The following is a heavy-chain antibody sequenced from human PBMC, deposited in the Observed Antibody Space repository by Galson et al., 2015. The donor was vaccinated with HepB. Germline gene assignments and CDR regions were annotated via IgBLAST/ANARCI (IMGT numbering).Heavy chain of an antibody. Sequence: SLRLSCAASEFSFNAYAMHWVRQAPGKGLEWVAMMSSDGRNTSYADSVAGRFTVSRDNSRNTLYLQMDSLRREDTAVFFCARGGTYFASGSYFPFDPWGQGTRVTVSS. CDR1: EFSFNAYA. J-gene: IGHJ5*02. CDR3: ARGGTYFASGSYFPFDP. D-gene: IGHD3-10*01. CDR2: MSSDGRNT. V-gene: IGHV3-30-3*01.